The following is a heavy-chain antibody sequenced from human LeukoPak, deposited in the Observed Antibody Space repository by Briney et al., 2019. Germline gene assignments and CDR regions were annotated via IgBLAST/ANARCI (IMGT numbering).Heavy chain of an antibody. Sequence: PGGSLRLSCAASGFTFDDYAMHWVRQAPGKGLEWVSGISWNSGSIGYADSVKGRFTISRDNAKNSLYLQMNSLRAEDTALYYCAGSGSYYNSPMGYWGQGTLVTVSS. CDR3: AGSGSYYNSPMGY. D-gene: IGHD3-10*01. V-gene: IGHV3-9*01. CDR2: ISWNSGSI. CDR1: GFTFDDYA. J-gene: IGHJ4*02.